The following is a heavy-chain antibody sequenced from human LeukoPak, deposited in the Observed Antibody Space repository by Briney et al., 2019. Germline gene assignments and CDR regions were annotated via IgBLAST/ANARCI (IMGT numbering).Heavy chain of an antibody. D-gene: IGHD3-10*01. CDR3: ALYGSGDYFHY. V-gene: IGHV4-59*01. CDR1: SDSISNYY. CDR2: VYFSGST. Sequence: SETLSLTCTSTSDSISNYYWHWIRQPPGKGLEWIGYVYFSGSTNYNPSLQSRVSISLDTSKNQLSLKLSSVTGAATAMYYCALYGSGDYFHYWGQGTLVTVSS. J-gene: IGHJ4*02.